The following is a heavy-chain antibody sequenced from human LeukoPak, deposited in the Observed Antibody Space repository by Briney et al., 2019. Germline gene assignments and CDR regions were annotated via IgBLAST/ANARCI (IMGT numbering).Heavy chain of an antibody. V-gene: IGHV3-7*04. Sequence: GGSLGLSCAASGFSFSTYWMSWVRQAPGKGLEWVANIKQDGSEKYYVDSVKGRFTISRDNAKNSLYLQMNSLRVEDTAVYYCARAWSYSTGWYNYWGQGTLVTVSS. CDR1: GFSFSTYW. CDR3: ARAWSYSTGWYNY. D-gene: IGHD6-19*01. J-gene: IGHJ4*02. CDR2: IKQDGSEK.